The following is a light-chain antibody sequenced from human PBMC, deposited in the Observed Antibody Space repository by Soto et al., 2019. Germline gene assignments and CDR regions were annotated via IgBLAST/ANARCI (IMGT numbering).Light chain of an antibody. Sequence: QSDLTQPASVSGSPGQSITISCTGTSSDVGGYNYVSWYQQQPGKAPKFMIYDVSNRPSGVSNRFSGSKSGNTASLTIPGLQAEDEADYYCCSYTTSNTRQIVFGTGTKVTVL. CDR2: DVS. CDR3: CSYTTSNTRQIV. J-gene: IGLJ1*01. V-gene: IGLV2-14*01. CDR1: SSDVGGYNY.